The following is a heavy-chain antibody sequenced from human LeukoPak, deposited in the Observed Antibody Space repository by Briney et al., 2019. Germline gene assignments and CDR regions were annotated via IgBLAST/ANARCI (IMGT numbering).Heavy chain of an antibody. V-gene: IGHV4-59*01. CDR1: GCSISSYY. D-gene: IGHD2-15*01. CDR3: ARDSSGYCSGGSCLQNWFDP. Sequence: SETLSLTCTVSGCSISSYYWSWIRQPPGKGLQWIGYIYYSGSTNYNPSLKSRVTISVDTSKNQFSLKLSSVTAADTAVYYCARDSSGYCSGGSCLQNWFDPWGQGTLVTVSS. J-gene: IGHJ5*02. CDR2: IYYSGST.